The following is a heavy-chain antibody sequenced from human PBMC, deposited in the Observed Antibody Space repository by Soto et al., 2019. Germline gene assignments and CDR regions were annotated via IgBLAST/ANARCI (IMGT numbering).Heavy chain of an antibody. CDR2: ITSGNTI. D-gene: IGHD4-17*01. V-gene: IGHV3-48*02. CDR1: GFTFSSYS. Sequence: EVQLVESGGGLVQPGGSLRLSCAASGFTFSSYSMNWVRQAPGKGLEWVSCITSGNTIYYADSVKGRFTISRDNAKNSLFLQMNSLRDEDTAVYYCARRYVYGDYWGQGTLVTVSS. J-gene: IGHJ4*02. CDR3: ARRYVYGDY.